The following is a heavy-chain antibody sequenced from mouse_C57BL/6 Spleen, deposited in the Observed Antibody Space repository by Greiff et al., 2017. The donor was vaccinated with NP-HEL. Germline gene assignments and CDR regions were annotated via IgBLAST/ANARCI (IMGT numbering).Heavy chain of an antibody. D-gene: IGHD2-3*01. CDR1: GFTFSDYG. CDR2: ISSGSSTI. CDR3: ARNDGYYVNYFDY. Sequence: EVHLVESGGGLVKPGGSLKLSCAASGFTFSDYGMHWVRQAPEKGLEWVAYISSGSSTIYYADTVKGRFTISRDNAKNTLFLQMTSLRSEDTAMYYCARNDGYYVNYFDYWGQGTTLTVSS. V-gene: IGHV5-17*01. J-gene: IGHJ2*01.